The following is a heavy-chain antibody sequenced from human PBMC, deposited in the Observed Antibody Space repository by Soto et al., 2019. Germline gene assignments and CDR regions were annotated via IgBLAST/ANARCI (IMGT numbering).Heavy chain of an antibody. Sequence: GGSLRLSCAASGFTFSSYAMSWVRQAPGKGLEWVSAISGSGGSTYYADSVKGRFTISRDNSKNTLYLQMNSLRAEDTAVYYCAKTREVVVITTFAGTFDIWGQGTMVTVSS. D-gene: IGHD3-22*01. CDR3: AKTREVVVITTFAGTFDI. CDR2: ISGSGGST. J-gene: IGHJ3*02. V-gene: IGHV3-23*01. CDR1: GFTFSSYA.